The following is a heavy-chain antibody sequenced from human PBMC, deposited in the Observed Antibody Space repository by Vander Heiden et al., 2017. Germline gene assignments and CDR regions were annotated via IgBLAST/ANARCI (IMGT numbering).Heavy chain of an antibody. D-gene: IGHD5-18*01. Sequence: QVQLQESGPGLVKPSETLSLSCSLSGGSVYSYYLSWIRQPPGEGLEWIGFIYYTGTTKYNPSLEGRVTISQDTPKTQFSLKLSSVTAADTAVYYCVLYSYGQFDYWGQGKLVTVSS. V-gene: IGHV4-59*02. CDR3: VLYSYGQFDY. J-gene: IGHJ4*02. CDR1: GGSVYSYY. CDR2: IYYTGTT.